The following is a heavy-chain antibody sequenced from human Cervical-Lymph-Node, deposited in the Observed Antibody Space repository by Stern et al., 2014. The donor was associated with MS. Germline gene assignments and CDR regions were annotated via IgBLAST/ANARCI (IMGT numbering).Heavy chain of an antibody. CDR3: ARVAPIRSSSWYLDY. D-gene: IGHD6-13*01. Sequence: EVQLVESGGGLIQPGGSLRLSCAASGFHVSSNYMSWVRQAPGKGLEWVSVIYSGGSTYYADSVKGRFTISRDNSKNTLYLQMNSLRAEDTAVYYCARVAPIRSSSWYLDYWGQGTLVTVSS. CDR1: GFHVSSNY. V-gene: IGHV3-53*01. J-gene: IGHJ4*02. CDR2: IYSGGST.